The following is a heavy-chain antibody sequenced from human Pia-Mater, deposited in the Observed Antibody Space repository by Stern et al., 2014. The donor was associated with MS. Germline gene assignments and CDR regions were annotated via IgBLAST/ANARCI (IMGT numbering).Heavy chain of an antibody. D-gene: IGHD3-3*01. V-gene: IGHV4-39*01. J-gene: IGHJ4*02. CDR1: GGSVSSSTYY. CDR2: IYYTGRT. CDR3: ARQGSFDFWSG. Sequence: QVQLQESGPGLVKPSETLSLTCTVSGGSVSSSTYYWGWIRQPPGKNLEWIGSIYYTGRTYYNPSLTSRLTISIDASKNQFSRKLTSVTAADTAVYYCARQGSFDFWSGWGQGTLVTVSS.